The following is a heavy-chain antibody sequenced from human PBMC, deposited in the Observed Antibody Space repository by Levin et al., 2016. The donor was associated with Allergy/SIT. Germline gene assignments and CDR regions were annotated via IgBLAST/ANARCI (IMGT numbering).Heavy chain of an antibody. CDR2: LSGDGDTTI. J-gene: IGHJ6*04. D-gene: IGHD1-26*01. Sequence: WIRQPPGKGLEWVAFLSGDGDTTIYYADSVKGRFTISRDNAKNSLYLQMNSLRDEDTAVYYCARDRVGRQDVWGKGTTVTVSS. CDR3: ARDRVGRQDV. V-gene: IGHV3-48*02.